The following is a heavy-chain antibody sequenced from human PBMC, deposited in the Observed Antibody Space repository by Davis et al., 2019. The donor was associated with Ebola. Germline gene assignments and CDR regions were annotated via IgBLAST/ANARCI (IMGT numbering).Heavy chain of an antibody. CDR3: ARDVY. CDR2: FGTGGDT. Sequence: GESLKISCETSGFIFRNYVMSWVRQAPGKGLEWVSTFGTGGDTYYADSVKGRFTISRDDATNSLYLQMNNLRAEDTAVYYCARDVYWGQGILVTVSS. V-gene: IGHV3-69-1*01. CDR1: GFIFRNYV. J-gene: IGHJ4*02.